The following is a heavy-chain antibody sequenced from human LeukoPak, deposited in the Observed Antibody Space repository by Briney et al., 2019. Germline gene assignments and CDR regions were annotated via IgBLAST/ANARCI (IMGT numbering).Heavy chain of an antibody. CDR3: VRDGYCSESSCAGPL. V-gene: IGHV3-74*01. CDR1: GFTFSSHW. CDR2: INTDGTTT. D-gene: IGHD2-15*01. J-gene: IGHJ4*02. Sequence: PGGSLRLSCAASGFTFSSHWMHWVRQGPGRGLLSVSRINTDGTTTNYADSVKGRFTISRDNARNTLYLQMHSLRVEDTAVYYCVRDGYCSESSCAGPLWGPATLVTVSA.